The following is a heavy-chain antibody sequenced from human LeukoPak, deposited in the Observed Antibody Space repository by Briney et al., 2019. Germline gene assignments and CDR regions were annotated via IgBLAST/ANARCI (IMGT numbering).Heavy chain of an antibody. CDR1: GGPFSAYY. Sequence: KPSETLSLTCAVYGGPFSAYYWSWIRQPPGKGLEWIGEINHSGSTNYNPSLKSRVTISVDTSNNQFSLKLSSVTAADTAVYYCASILWFGELHFDYWGQGTLVTVSS. D-gene: IGHD3-10*01. V-gene: IGHV4-34*01. CDR2: INHSGST. CDR3: ASILWFGELHFDY. J-gene: IGHJ4*02.